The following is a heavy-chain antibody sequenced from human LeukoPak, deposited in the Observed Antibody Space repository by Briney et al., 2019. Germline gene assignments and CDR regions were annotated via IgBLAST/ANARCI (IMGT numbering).Heavy chain of an antibody. Sequence: PSETLSLTCTVSGVSISSHNYYRRWIRQPPGKGLEWIGSIHYSGSTYFNPSLKSRVTISVDRYKNHFSLKLTSVAAADTAVYYCARQGLDPVMVTNFDYWGQGTLVTVSS. CDR2: IHYSGST. V-gene: IGHV4-39*01. CDR3: ARQGLDPVMVTNFDY. J-gene: IGHJ4*02. CDR1: GVSISSHNYY. D-gene: IGHD5-18*01.